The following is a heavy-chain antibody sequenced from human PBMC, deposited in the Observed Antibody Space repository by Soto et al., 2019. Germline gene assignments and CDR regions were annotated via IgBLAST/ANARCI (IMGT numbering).Heavy chain of an antibody. D-gene: IGHD3-16*02. Sequence: GGSLRLSCAASGFTFSSYWMSWVRQAPGKGLEWVANIKQDGSEKYYVDSVKGRFTISRDNAKNSLYLQMNSLRAEDTAVYYCARDKGYYDYVWGSYRPAETGSFDYWGQGTLVTVSS. CDR2: IKQDGSEK. CDR3: ARDKGYYDYVWGSYRPAETGSFDY. V-gene: IGHV3-7*05. J-gene: IGHJ4*02. CDR1: GFTFSSYW.